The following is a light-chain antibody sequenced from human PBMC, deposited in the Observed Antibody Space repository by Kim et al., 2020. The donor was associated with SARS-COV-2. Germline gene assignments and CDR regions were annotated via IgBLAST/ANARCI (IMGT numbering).Light chain of an antibody. J-gene: IGLJ2*01. CDR1: ISDIGSYNL. CDR3: NSYTSSSTLV. CDR2: AVI. Sequence: GQSVTISCTGTISDIGSYNLVSWYQQSPGTAPKLIIYAVINRPSGVPDRFSGSRSGNTASLTISGLQTEDEADYYCNSYTSSSTLVFGGGTQLTVL. V-gene: IGLV2-18*02.